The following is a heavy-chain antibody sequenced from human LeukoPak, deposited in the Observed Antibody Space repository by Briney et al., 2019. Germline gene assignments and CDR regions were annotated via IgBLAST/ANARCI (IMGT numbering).Heavy chain of an antibody. D-gene: IGHD3-9*01. CDR2: ISSSSSYI. Sequence: GGSLRLSCAASGFTFSSYSMNWVRQAPGKGLEWVSPISSSSSYIYYADSVKGRFTISRDNAKNSLYLQMNSLRAEDTAVYYCASDGGDTYYDILTGYWGGYYYYYYGMDVWGKGTTVTVSS. CDR3: ASDGGDTYYDILTGYWGGYYYYYYGMDV. CDR1: GFTFSSYS. V-gene: IGHV3-21*01. J-gene: IGHJ6*04.